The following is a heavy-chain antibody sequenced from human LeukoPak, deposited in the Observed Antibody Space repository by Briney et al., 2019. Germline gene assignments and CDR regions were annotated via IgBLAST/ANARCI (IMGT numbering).Heavy chain of an antibody. J-gene: IGHJ2*01. D-gene: IGHD6-13*01. CDR3: AKVIAGYWYFDL. CDR2: ISSSSSYI. CDR1: GFTFSSYS. V-gene: IGHV3-21*01. Sequence: GGSLRLSCAASGFTFSSYSMNWVRQAPGKGPEWVSSISSSSSYIYYADSVKGRFTISRDNAKNSLYLQMNSLRAEDTAVYYCAKVIAGYWYFDLWGRGTLVTVSS.